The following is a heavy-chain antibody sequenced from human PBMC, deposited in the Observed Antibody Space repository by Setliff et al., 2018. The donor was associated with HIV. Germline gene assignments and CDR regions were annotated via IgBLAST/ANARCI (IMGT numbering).Heavy chain of an antibody. V-gene: IGHV3-13*01. J-gene: IGHJ5*01. Sequence: GGSLRLSCAASGFTFSISDMHWVRQATGKGLEWVSAIGAADDTYYTDSVKGRFAISRENAKNSLYIQMNNLRAGDTAVYFCARDPGPIMITFGFDSWAQGTLVTVSS. D-gene: IGHD3-16*01. CDR1: GFTFSISD. CDR3: ARDPGPIMITFGFDS. CDR2: IGAADDT.